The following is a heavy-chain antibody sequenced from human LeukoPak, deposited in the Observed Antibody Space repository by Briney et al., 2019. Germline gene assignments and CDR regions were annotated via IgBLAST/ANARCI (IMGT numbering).Heavy chain of an antibody. V-gene: IGHV1-18*01. CDR2: ISAYNGNT. J-gene: IGHJ6*02. CDR1: GYTFTSYG. CDR3: ARVRLERRYYYGMDV. Sequence: ASVKVSCKASGYTFTSYGISWVRQAPGRGLEWMGWISAYNGNTNYAQKLQGRVTMTTDTSTSTAYMELRSLRSDDTAVYYCARVRLERRYYYGMDVWGQGTTVTVSS. D-gene: IGHD1-1*01.